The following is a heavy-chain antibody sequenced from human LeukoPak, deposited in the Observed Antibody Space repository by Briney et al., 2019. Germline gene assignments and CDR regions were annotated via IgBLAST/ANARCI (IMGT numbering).Heavy chain of an antibody. D-gene: IGHD2-2*01. CDR1: GGSISSYY. J-gene: IGHJ6*04. CDR3: ARDGIVVVPAAPPARRYYYYGMDV. V-gene: IGHV4-59*01. Sequence: SETLSLTCTVSGGSISSYYWSWIRQPPGKGLEWIGYIYYSGSINYNPSLKSRVTISVDTSKNQFSLKLSSVTAADTAVYYCARDGIVVVPAAPPARRYYYYGMDVWGKGTTVTVSS. CDR2: IYYSGSI.